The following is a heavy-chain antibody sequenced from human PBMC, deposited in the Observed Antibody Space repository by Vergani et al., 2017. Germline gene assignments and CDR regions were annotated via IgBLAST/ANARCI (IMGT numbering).Heavy chain of an antibody. J-gene: IGHJ4*02. CDR3: ARLAGLDY. CDR2: ISYDGSNK. V-gene: IGHV3-30*03. Sequence: QVQLVESGGGVVQPGRSLRLSCAASGFTFSGYGMHWVRQAPGKGLEWVAVISYDGSNKYYADSVKGRFTISRDNSKNTLYLQMNSLRAEDTAVYYCARLAGLDYWGQGTLVTVSS. CDR1: GFTFSGYG.